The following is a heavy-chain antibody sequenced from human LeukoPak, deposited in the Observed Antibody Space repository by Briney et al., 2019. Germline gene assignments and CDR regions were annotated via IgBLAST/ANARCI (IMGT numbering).Heavy chain of an antibody. J-gene: IGHJ3*02. CDR2: ISGSSSYI. CDR3: ARDPYSSGWYKDAFDI. D-gene: IGHD6-19*01. Sequence: GGSLRLSCAASGFTFSRYWMSWVRQSPGKGLEWVSSISGSSSYINYADSVKGRFTISRDNAQNSLFLQLNSLRAEDTAVYYCARDPYSSGWYKDAFDIWGQGTMVTVFS. CDR1: GFTFSRYW. V-gene: IGHV3-21*01.